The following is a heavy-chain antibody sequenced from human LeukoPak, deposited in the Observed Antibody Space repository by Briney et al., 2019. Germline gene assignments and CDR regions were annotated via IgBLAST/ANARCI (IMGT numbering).Heavy chain of an antibody. V-gene: IGHV4-39*01. CDR1: GGSISSSSYY. D-gene: IGHD3-10*01. J-gene: IGHJ4*02. CDR2: IYSSGST. Sequence: SETLSLTCTVSGGSISSSSYYWGWIRQPPGKGLEWIGNIYSSGSTYYNPSLKSRVTISVETSKNQFSLNLTSVTAADTAVYYCAKQRGRDSGYWGQGTLVTVSS. CDR3: AKQRGRDSGY.